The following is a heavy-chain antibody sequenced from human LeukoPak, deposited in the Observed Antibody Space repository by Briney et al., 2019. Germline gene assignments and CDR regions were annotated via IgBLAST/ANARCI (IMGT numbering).Heavy chain of an antibody. V-gene: IGHV3-74*01. CDR3: ARDPITIFGVALDY. D-gene: IGHD3-3*01. Sequence: GGSLRLSCAASGFTFSSYWMHWVRHAPGKGLVWVSRINSDGSSTSYADSVKGRFSISRDNAKNTLYLQKNSLRAEDTAVYYCARDPITIFGVALDYWGQGTLVTVSS. J-gene: IGHJ4*02. CDR1: GFTFSSYW. CDR2: INSDGSST.